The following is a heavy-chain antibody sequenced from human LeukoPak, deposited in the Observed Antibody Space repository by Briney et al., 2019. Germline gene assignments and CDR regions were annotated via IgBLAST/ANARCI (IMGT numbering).Heavy chain of an antibody. CDR1: SGSISSNNR. J-gene: IGHJ5*02. CDR2: IYHSGST. V-gene: IGHV4-4*02. CDR3: ASRHRDILTGYA. Sequence: SETLSLTCAVSSGSISSNNRWSWVRQPPGKGLEWIGEIYHSGSTNYNPSLKSRVTISEDKSKNQFSLKLSSVTAADTAVYYCASRHRDILTGYAWGQGTLVTVSS. D-gene: IGHD3-9*01.